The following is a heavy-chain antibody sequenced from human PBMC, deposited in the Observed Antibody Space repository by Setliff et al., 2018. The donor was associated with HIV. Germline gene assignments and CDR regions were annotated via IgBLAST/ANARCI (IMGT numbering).Heavy chain of an antibody. Sequence: PSETLSLTCNVSGDSISSGGYYWSWIRQYPGKGLEWIGNIYYSGSSFYNPSPQSRITMSVETSKNQFSLSLRSVTAADTATYYCARVIQPSSSPFDFWGQGILVTVSS. CDR2: IYYSGSS. D-gene: IGHD6-6*01. CDR1: GDSISSGGYY. V-gene: IGHV4-31*03. J-gene: IGHJ4*02. CDR3: ARVIQPSSSPFDF.